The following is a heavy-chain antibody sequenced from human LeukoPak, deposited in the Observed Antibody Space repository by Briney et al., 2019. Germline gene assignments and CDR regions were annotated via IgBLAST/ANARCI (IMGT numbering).Heavy chain of an antibody. CDR1: GFTFDDYT. D-gene: IGHD5-24*01. CDR3: AKSDVPSTEAYYFDS. Sequence: GGSLRLSCAASGFTFDDYTMHWVRQTPGKGLEWISLISWDGFSTYYAASVKGRFTISRDNSKSSLYLQMDALTADDSVLYYCAKSDVPSTEAYYFDSWGQGTLVTVSS. V-gene: IGHV3-43*01. CDR2: ISWDGFST. J-gene: IGHJ4*02.